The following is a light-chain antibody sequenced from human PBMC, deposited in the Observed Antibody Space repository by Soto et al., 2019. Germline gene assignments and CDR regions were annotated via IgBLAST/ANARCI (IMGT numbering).Light chain of an antibody. Sequence: QSVLTQPASVSGSPGQSITISCTGTSSDIGRYNYVSWYQQHPGKVPKLMIYDVTNRPSGVSSRFSGSKSGNTASLTISGLQAEDEADYYCMSPTTRVTWVFGGGTQLTVL. V-gene: IGLV2-14*03. CDR3: MSPTTRVTWV. CDR1: SSDIGRYNY. J-gene: IGLJ3*02. CDR2: DVT.